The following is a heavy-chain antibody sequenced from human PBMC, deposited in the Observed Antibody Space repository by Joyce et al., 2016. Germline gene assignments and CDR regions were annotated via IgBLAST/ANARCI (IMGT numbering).Heavy chain of an antibody. CDR2: IDHRGGT. CDR3: ARGRGRDTAVAESLGNIKKREFDY. CDR1: GGSFSDYY. Sequence: QVQLQQWGAGLLKPSETLSLICAVYGGSFSDYYGRWIRHPPGEGLGWIGEIDHRGGTNYNPALKSRVSISVDTSQNQISLKLSSVTAADTAVYFCARGRGRDTAVAESLGNIKKREFDYWGQGTLVTVSS. J-gene: IGHJ4*02. D-gene: IGHD6-19*01. V-gene: IGHV4-34*01.